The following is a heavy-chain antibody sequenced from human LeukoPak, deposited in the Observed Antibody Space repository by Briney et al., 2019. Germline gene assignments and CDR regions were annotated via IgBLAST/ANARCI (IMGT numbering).Heavy chain of an antibody. CDR2: IDSDGRDT. CDR1: GFAFNRFW. V-gene: IGHV3-74*01. CDR3: VRGTSVVAGIDF. Sequence: PGGSLRLSCAASGFAFNRFWIHWVRHAPEKGLVWVSHIDSDGRDTTYGDPAKGRFTMSRDNAKNTVYLQMNSLRADDTAVYYCVRGTSVVAGIDFWGQGTLVTVSS. J-gene: IGHJ4*02. D-gene: IGHD2-15*01.